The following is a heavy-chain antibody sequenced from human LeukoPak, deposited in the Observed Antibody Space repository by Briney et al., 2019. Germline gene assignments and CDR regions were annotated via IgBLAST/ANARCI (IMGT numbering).Heavy chain of an antibody. CDR1: GFTFSSYG. Sequence: GGSLRLSCADSGFTFSSYGMSWVRQAPGKGLEWVSSISGSGGTTYYADSVQGRFTISRDNSKNTLYLEMNSLSPDDTAVYYCARGVEPLAANTLAYWGQGSMVTVSS. CDR3: ARGVEPLAANTLAY. CDR2: ISGSGGTT. V-gene: IGHV3-23*01. D-gene: IGHD1-14*01. J-gene: IGHJ4*02.